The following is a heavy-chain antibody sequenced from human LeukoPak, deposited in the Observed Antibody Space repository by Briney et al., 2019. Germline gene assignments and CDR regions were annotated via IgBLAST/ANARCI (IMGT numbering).Heavy chain of an antibody. Sequence: PSETLSLTCTVSGGSISSYFWSWIRQPPEKGLEWIGYIYYSGSTNYNPSLKSRVTISVDTSKNQFSLKLTSVTAADTAVYYCATERPSVRGVIYDAFDIWGQGTMVTVSS. CDR1: GGSISSYF. CDR3: ATERPSVRGVIYDAFDI. V-gene: IGHV4-59*01. D-gene: IGHD3-10*01. CDR2: IYYSGST. J-gene: IGHJ3*02.